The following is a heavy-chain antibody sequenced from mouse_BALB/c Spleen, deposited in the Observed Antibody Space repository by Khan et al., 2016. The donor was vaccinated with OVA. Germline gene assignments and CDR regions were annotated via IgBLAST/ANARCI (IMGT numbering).Heavy chain of an antibody. D-gene: IGHD1-1*01. CDR3: SRGNYYRYAMDY. J-gene: IGHJ4*01. CDR2: ISYSGST. V-gene: IGHV3-2*02. CDR1: GYSITSNYA. Sequence: VQLKESGPGLVKPSQSLSLTCTVTGYSITSNYAWNWIRQFPGNKLEWMGYISYSGSTNYKPSLKSRISITRDTSKNQFFLQLNSVTTEDTATYYFSRGNYYRYAMDYWGQGTSITVSA.